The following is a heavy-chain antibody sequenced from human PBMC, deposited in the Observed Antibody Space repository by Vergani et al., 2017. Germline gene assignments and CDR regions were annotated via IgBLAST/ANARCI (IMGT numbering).Heavy chain of an antibody. CDR1: GFTFSSYA. V-gene: IGHV3-23*01. D-gene: IGHD6-19*01. CDR2: ISGSGGST. Sequence: EVQLLESGGGLVQPGGSLRLSCAASGFTFSSYAMSWVRQAPGKGLEWVSAISGSGGSTYYADSVKGRFTISRDNSKKTMFLLMNSLRAEDMAVYYCAKEGGGQWLLLNNDAFDIWGQGTMVTVSS. J-gene: IGHJ3*02. CDR3: AKEGGGQWLLLNNDAFDI.